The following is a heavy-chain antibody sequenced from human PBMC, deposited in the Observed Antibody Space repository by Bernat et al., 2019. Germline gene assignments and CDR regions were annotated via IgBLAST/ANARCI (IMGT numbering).Heavy chain of an antibody. V-gene: IGHV3-11*05. CDR2: ISSSSSYT. CDR1: GFTFSDYY. CDR3: AGGTSTSAPYMDV. J-gene: IGHJ6*03. Sequence: QVQLVESGGGLVKPGGSLRLSCAASGFTFSDYYMSWIRQAPGKGLDWVSSISSSSSYTNYADSVKGRFTISRDNAKNSLYLQMNSLRAEDTAVYYCAGGTSTSAPYMDVWGKGTTVTVSS.